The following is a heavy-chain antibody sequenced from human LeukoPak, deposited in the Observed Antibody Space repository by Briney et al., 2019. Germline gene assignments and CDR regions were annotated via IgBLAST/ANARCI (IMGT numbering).Heavy chain of an antibody. J-gene: IGHJ5*02. D-gene: IGHD3-22*01. CDR2: INPNSGGT. CDR3: ARDSTYYDSSGYES. CDR1: GYTVTSCG. V-gene: IGHV1-2*02. Sequence: ASVKVSCKASGYTVTSCGISWVRQAPGQGLEWMGWINPNSGGTNYAQKFQGRVTMTRDTSISTAYMELSRLRSDDTAVYYCARDSTYYDSSGYESWGQGTLVTVSS.